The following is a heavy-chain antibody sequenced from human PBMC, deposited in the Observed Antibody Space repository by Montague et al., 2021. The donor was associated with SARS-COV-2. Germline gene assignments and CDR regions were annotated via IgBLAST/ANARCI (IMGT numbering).Heavy chain of an antibody. J-gene: IGHJ5*01. D-gene: IGHD6-19*01. CDR1: GFTFSNYW. Sequence: SLRLSCAASGFTFSNYWMSWVRQAPGKGPEWVANIHQDGNWIYYMDSVRGRFTISRDNARKSLYLQMSSLRDDDTAIYYCGRDPGMPSAGTVGPFDSWGQGILGIVSS. CDR3: GRDPGMPSAGTVGPFDS. CDR2: IHQDGNWI. V-gene: IGHV3-7*01.